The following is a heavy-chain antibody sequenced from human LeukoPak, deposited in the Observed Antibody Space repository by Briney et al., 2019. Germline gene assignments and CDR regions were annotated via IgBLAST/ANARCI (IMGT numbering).Heavy chain of an antibody. Sequence: PSQTLSLTCTVSGGSISSGSYYWSWIRQPAGKGLEWIGRIYTSGSTNYNPSLKSRVTMSVDTSKNQFSLKLTSVTAADTAVYYCARVTYSSSSMPLDAFDIWGQGTMVTVSS. CDR2: IYTSGST. D-gene: IGHD6-6*01. CDR1: GGSISSGSYY. CDR3: ARVTYSSSSMPLDAFDI. V-gene: IGHV4-61*02. J-gene: IGHJ3*02.